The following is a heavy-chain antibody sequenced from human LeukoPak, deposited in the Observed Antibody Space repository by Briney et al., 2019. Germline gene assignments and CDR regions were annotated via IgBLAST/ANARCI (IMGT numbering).Heavy chain of an antibody. Sequence: KPGGSLRLSCAASGFTFSSYWMNWVRQAPGKGLEWVSSISSSSSYIYYADSVKGRFTISRDNAKNSLYLQMNSLRAEDTAVYYCARDDYGDRASSGYWGQGILVTVSS. CDR2: ISSSSSYI. J-gene: IGHJ4*02. V-gene: IGHV3-21*01. D-gene: IGHD4-17*01. CDR3: ARDDYGDRASSGY. CDR1: GFTFSSYW.